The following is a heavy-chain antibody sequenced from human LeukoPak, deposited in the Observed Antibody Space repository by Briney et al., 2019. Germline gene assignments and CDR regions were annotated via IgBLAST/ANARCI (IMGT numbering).Heavy chain of an antibody. J-gene: IGHJ4*02. CDR1: GGSISRDNW. Sequence: SETLSLTCTVSGGSISRDNWWGWVRQPPGKGLEWIGEIHHSGSTNYNPSLKSRVTISVDKSENQFSLKLSSVTAADTAVYYCARGQFYYDSGSYYRGFDYWGQGTLVTVSS. CDR3: ARGQFYYDSGSYYRGFDY. V-gene: IGHV4-4*02. D-gene: IGHD3-10*01. CDR2: IHHSGST.